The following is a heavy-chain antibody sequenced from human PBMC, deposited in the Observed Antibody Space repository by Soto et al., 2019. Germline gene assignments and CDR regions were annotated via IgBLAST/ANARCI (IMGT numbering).Heavy chain of an antibody. J-gene: IGHJ4*02. CDR2: ISSSSYI. CDR3: ARAPVDTAMVFAY. Sequence: GGSLRLSCAASGFTFSSYSMNWVRQAPGKGLEWVSSISSSSYIYYADSVKGRFTISRDNAKNSLYLQMNSLRAEDTAVYYCARAPVDTAMVFAYWGQGTLVTVSS. D-gene: IGHD5-18*01. CDR1: GFTFSSYS. V-gene: IGHV3-21*01.